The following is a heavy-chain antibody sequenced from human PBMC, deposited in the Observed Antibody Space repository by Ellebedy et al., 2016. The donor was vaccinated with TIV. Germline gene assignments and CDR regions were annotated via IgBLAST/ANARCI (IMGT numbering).Heavy chain of an antibody. J-gene: IGHJ5*02. CDR1: GFSFRSYW. D-gene: IGHD3-16*01. V-gene: IGHV3-7*01. CDR2: IYQDGGVQ. Sequence: GESLKISCAASGFSFRSYWMSWVRQAPGKGLEWVANIYQDGGVQYYVDSVKGRFTISRDNADNSLFLQMNSLRAEDTAVDYCTRRGSYGDYAVQINSGFDTWGRGTLVAVSS. CDR3: TRRGSYGDYAVQINSGFDT.